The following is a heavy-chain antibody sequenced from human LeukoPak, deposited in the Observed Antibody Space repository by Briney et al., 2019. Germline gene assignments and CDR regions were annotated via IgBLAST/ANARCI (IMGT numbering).Heavy chain of an antibody. J-gene: IGHJ4*02. CDR1: GYTFTGYY. Sequence: ASVKVSCKASGYTFTGYYMHWVRQAPGQGLEWMGWINPNSGGTNYAQKFQGRVTMTRDTSISTAYMELSRLRSDDTAVYYCARDQHPYYDSSGYYLTPSAAFDYWGQGTLVTVSS. D-gene: IGHD3-22*01. V-gene: IGHV1-2*02. CDR2: INPNSGGT. CDR3: ARDQHPYYDSSGYYLTPSAAFDY.